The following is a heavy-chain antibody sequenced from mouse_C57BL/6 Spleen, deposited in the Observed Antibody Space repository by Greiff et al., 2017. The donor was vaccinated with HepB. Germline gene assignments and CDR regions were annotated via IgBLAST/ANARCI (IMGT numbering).Heavy chain of an antibody. V-gene: IGHV5-17*01. CDR2: ISSGRSTI. Sequence: EVKLMESGGGLVKPGGSLKLSCAASGFTFSDYGMHWVRQAPEKGLEWVAYISSGRSTIYYADTVKGRFTISRDNAKNTLFLQMTSLRSEDTAMYYWARGGTPVDDWGQGTTLTVSS. J-gene: IGHJ2*01. CDR1: GFTFSDYG. CDR3: ARGGTPVDD. D-gene: IGHD3-3*01.